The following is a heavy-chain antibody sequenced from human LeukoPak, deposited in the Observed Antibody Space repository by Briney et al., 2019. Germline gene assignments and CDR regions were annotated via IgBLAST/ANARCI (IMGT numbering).Heavy chain of an antibody. CDR3: VRDQFYAFDV. V-gene: IGHV3-48*02. Sequence: GGSLRLSCAASGFTFSSYAMNWVRQAPGKGLEWISYIRTSGGVVSYTDSVRGRFTISTDSAKNSLYLQMNSLRDDDTAVYYCVRDQFYAFDVWGQGTMVTVSS. CDR1: GFTFSSYA. CDR2: IRTSGGVV. J-gene: IGHJ3*01.